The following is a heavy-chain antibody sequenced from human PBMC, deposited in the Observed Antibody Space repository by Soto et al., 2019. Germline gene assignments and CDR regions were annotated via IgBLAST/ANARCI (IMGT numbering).Heavy chain of an antibody. CDR1: CGSFSGYY. CDR2: INHSGST. Sequence: ASETLSLTCAFYCGSFSGYYWSWIRQPPGKGLEWIGEINHSGSTNYNPSLKSRVTISVDTSKNQFSLKLSSVTAADTAVYYCARGKGYCSSTSCYTPWFDPWGQGTLVTVSS. D-gene: IGHD2-2*02. CDR3: ARGKGYCSSTSCYTPWFDP. V-gene: IGHV4-34*01. J-gene: IGHJ5*02.